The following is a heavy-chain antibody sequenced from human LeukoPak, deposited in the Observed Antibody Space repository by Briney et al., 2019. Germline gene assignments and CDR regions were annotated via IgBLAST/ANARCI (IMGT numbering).Heavy chain of an antibody. J-gene: IGHJ4*02. Sequence: ASVKVSCKASGYTFTGYYMHWVRQAPGQGLEWMGWINPNSGGTNYAQKFQGRVTMTRDTSISTAYMELSRLRSDDTAVYYCARNGSDVRNTPNFDYWGQGTLVTVSS. CDR1: GYTFTGYY. V-gene: IGHV1-2*02. CDR3: ARNGSDVRNTPNFDY. D-gene: IGHD1-26*01. CDR2: INPNSGGT.